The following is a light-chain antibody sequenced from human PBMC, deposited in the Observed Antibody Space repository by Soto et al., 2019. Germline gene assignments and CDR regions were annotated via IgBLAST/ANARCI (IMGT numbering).Light chain of an antibody. CDR3: QRLNSYPLT. Sequence: DIQMTQSPSSLSASVGDRVTITCRASQSISSYLNWYQQKPGKAPNLLIYAASTLQSGVPSRFSGSGSGTDFILTISSLQPEDSATYYCQRLNSYPLTFGGGTKVDI. CDR2: AAS. CDR1: QSISSY. V-gene: IGKV1-39*01. J-gene: IGKJ4*01.